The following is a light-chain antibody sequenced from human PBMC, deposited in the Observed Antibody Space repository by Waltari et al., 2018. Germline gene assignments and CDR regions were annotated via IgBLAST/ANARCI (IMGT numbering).Light chain of an antibody. CDR2: GMT. Sequence: QTVVTLEPSLTVSPGGTVTLTCASSTGAVPSGYYPNWFQQKPGQAPRALIYGMTNKPPWTPARFSGSLLGGKAALTLSGVQPEDEAEYYCLLYYGGAQPWVFGGGTKLTVL. CDR3: LLYYGGAQPWV. CDR1: TGAVPSGYY. V-gene: IGLV7-43*01. J-gene: IGLJ3*02.